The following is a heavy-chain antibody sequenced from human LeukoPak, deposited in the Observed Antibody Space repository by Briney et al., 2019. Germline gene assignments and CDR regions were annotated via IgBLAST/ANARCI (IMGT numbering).Heavy chain of an antibody. CDR2: ISPSGNNA. CDR3: AKDIQLST. Sequence: AGGSLRLSCAASGFTFSSYSMNWVRQAPGKGLEWVSLISPSGNNAYYADSVKGRFTISRDNSKNTLSLQMNSLRVEDTAIYYCAKDIQLSTWGLGTRVTVSS. V-gene: IGHV3-23*01. D-gene: IGHD5-24*01. J-gene: IGHJ3*01. CDR1: GFTFSSYS.